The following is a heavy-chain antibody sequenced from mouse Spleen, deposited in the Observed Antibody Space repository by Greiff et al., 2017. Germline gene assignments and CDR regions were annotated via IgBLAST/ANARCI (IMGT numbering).Heavy chain of an antibody. Sequence: VQGVESGPGLVQPSQSLSITCTVSGFSLTSYGVSWVRQPPGKGLEWLGVIWGDGSTNYHSALISRLSISKDNSKSQVFLKMNSLQTDDTAMYYCARAALLWSHFDVWGAGTTVTVSS. CDR3: ARAALLWSHFDV. CDR2: IWGDGST. D-gene: IGHD2-1*01. V-gene: IGHV2-3*01. J-gene: IGHJ1*01. CDR1: GFSLTSYG.